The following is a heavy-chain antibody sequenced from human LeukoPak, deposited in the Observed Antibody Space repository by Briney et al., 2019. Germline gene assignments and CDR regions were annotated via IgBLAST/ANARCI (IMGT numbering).Heavy chain of an antibody. CDR3: ARAYGYSGYDFDY. Sequence: PSETLSLTCTVSGGSISSSSYYWGWIRQPPGKGLEWIGSIYYSGSTYYNPSLKSRVTISVDTSKNQFSLKLSSVTAADTAVYYRARAYGYSGYDFDYWGQGTLVTVSS. J-gene: IGHJ4*02. D-gene: IGHD5-12*01. CDR1: GGSISSSSYY. V-gene: IGHV4-39*01. CDR2: IYYSGST.